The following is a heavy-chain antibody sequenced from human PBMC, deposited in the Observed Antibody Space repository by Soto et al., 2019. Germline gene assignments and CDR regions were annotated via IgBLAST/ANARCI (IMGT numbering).Heavy chain of an antibody. V-gene: IGHV3-7*04. CDR1: GFTFSSYW. Sequence: GGSLRLSCAASGFTFSSYWMSWVRQAPGKGLEWVANIKQDGSEKYYVDSVKGRFTISRDNAKNSLYLQMNSLRAEDTAVYYCARGVVVAATPLYFQHWGQGTLVTVSS. D-gene: IGHD2-15*01. CDR2: IKQDGSEK. CDR3: ARGVVVAATPLYFQH. J-gene: IGHJ1*01.